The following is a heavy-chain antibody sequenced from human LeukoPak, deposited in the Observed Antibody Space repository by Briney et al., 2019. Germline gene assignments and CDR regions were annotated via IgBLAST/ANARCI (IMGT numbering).Heavy chain of an antibody. CDR1: GFTFSSYG. CDR3: ARGGEGAFDI. V-gene: IGHV3-30*03. Sequence: PGRSLRLSCAASGFTFSSYGMHWVRQAPGKGLEWVAVISYDGSNKYYADSVKGRFTISRDNSKNTLYLQMNSLRAGDTAVYYCARGGEGAFDIWGQGTMATVSS. D-gene: IGHD3-10*01. CDR2: ISYDGSNK. J-gene: IGHJ3*02.